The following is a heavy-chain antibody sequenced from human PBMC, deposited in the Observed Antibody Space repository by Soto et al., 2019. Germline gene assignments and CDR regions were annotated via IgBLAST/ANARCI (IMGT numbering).Heavy chain of an antibody. CDR2: IKTDGTIT. V-gene: IGHV3-74*01. J-gene: IGHJ4*02. CDR3: TRDQDTYGQAVSDS. D-gene: IGHD3-10*01. Sequence: GGSLRLSCAVSGFTLSSRWMHWVRQTPGKGLVWVSRIKTDGTITDYADSVKGRFTISRDNAKNTLYLHMDGLRPEDTAMYYCTRDQDTYGQAVSDSWGQGTLVTVSS. CDR1: GFTLSSRW.